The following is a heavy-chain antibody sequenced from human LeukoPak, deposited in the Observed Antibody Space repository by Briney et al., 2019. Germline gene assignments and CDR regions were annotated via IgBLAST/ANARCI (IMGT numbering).Heavy chain of an antibody. D-gene: IGHD2-2*01. Sequence: SETLSLTCTVSGGSISSSSYYWGWIRQPPGKGLEWIGSIYYSGSTYYNPSLKSRVTISVDTSKNQFSLKLSSVTAADTAVYYCARQIGYCSSTSCFYFDYWGQGTLVTVSS. CDR2: IYYSGST. CDR1: GGSISSSSYY. CDR3: ARQIGYCSSTSCFYFDY. V-gene: IGHV4-39*01. J-gene: IGHJ4*02.